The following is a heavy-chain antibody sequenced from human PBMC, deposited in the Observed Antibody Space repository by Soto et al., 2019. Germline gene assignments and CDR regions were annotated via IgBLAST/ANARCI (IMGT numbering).Heavy chain of an antibody. CDR1: GYTFTSYG. J-gene: IGHJ4*02. D-gene: IGHD1-26*01. V-gene: IGHV1-18*01. Sequence: QVQLVQSGAEVKKPGASVKVSCKASGYTFTSYGISWVRQAPGQGLEWMGWSSAYNGNTNYAQKLQGRVTMTTDTATHTAYMELRTLRSDDTVMYYLARAGVWEPRDYRGQGTLVSVSS. CDR2: SSAYNGNT. CDR3: ARAGVWEPRDY.